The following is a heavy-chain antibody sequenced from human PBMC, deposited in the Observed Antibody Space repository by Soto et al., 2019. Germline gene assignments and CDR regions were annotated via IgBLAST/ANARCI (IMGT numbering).Heavy chain of an antibody. CDR1: GGSISSYY. Sequence: XETLSLTCTVSGGSISSYYWSWIRQPPGKGLEWIGHIYYSGSTNYNPSLKSRVTISVDTSKNQLSLKLSSVTAADTAVYYCARVRDCSGGTCYSWWFDPWGQGTLVTVSS. CDR3: ARVRDCSGGTCYSWWFDP. V-gene: IGHV4-59*01. CDR2: IYYSGST. D-gene: IGHD2-15*01. J-gene: IGHJ5*02.